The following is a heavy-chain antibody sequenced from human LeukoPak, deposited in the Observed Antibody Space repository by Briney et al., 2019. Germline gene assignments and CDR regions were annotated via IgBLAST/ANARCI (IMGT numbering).Heavy chain of an antibody. J-gene: IGHJ4*02. D-gene: IGHD6-13*01. CDR1: GDSISTYY. Sequence: SETLSLTCTVSGDSISTYYWNWIRQPPGKGLEGIGEINHSGSSNYNPSLKSRVTISVDTSKTQFSLKLSSVTAADTAVYYCARSGTYQHSSSYDYWGQGTLVTVSS. CDR2: INHSGSS. CDR3: ARSGTYQHSSSYDY. V-gene: IGHV4-34*01.